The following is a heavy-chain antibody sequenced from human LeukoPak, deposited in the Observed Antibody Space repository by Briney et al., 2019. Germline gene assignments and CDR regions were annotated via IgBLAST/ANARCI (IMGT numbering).Heavy chain of an antibody. CDR1: GGTFSSYA. D-gene: IGHD1-1*01. Sequence: ASVKVSCKASGGTFSSYAISWVRQAPGQGLEWMGRINPNSGGTNYAQKFQGRVTMTRDTSISTAYMELSRLRSDDTAVYYCARDDTGTDYWGQGTLVTVSS. CDR3: ARDDTGTDY. V-gene: IGHV1-2*06. CDR2: INPNSGGT. J-gene: IGHJ4*02.